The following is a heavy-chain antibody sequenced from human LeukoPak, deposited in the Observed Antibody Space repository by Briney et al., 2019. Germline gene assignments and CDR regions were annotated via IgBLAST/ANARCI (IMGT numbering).Heavy chain of an antibody. J-gene: IGHJ4*02. CDR3: ARRSTPVGVISDY. Sequence: PSETLSLTFTVSGGSISSSSYYWGWIRQPPGKGLEWIGSIYYSGSTYYNPSLKSRVTISVDTSKNQFSLKLSSVTAADTAVYYCARRSTPVGVISDYWGQGTLVTVSS. V-gene: IGHV4-39*01. CDR1: GGSISSSSYY. CDR2: IYYSGST. D-gene: IGHD2-21*01.